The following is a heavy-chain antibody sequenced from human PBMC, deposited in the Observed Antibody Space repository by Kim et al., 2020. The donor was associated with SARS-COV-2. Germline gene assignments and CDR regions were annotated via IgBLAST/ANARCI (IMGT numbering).Heavy chain of an antibody. V-gene: IGHV1-69*13. CDR2: IIPIFGTA. D-gene: IGHD3-16*02. Sequence: SVKVSCKASGGTFSSYAISWVRQAPGQGLEWMGGIIPIFGTANYAQKFQGRVTITADESTSTAYMELSSLRSEDTAVYYCARGSMITFGGVIVIDAFDIWGQGTMVTVSS. J-gene: IGHJ3*02. CDR3: ARGSMITFGGVIVIDAFDI. CDR1: GGTFSSYA.